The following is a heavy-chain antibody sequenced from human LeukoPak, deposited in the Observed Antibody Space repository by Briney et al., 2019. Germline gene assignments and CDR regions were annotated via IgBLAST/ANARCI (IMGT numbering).Heavy chain of an antibody. V-gene: IGHV3-21*01. J-gene: IGHJ4*02. Sequence: KAGGSLRLSCAASGFTFSCCGLNWVRQAPGKGLEWVSSIGPTGSDRYYADSVRGRFTISRDNAKNSMYLRMDSLRYEDTAVYYCATETIGRHYDYWGQGTLLTVSS. CDR3: ATETIGRHYDY. D-gene: IGHD1-14*01. CDR1: GFTFSCCG. CDR2: IGPTGSDR.